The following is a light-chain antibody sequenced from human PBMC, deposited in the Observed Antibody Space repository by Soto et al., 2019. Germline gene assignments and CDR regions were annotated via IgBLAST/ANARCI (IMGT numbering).Light chain of an antibody. Sequence: QSALTQPRSVSGSPGESVTISCTGTSSDVGGYDYVSWYQQQPGKAPKLVIHDVNKPPSGVPDRFSGSKSGSTASLALSWLQAEDEADYYCFSFAGSYTLIFGGGTKLTVL. J-gene: IGLJ2*01. CDR1: SSDVGGYDY. CDR3: FSFAGSYTLI. CDR2: DVN. V-gene: IGLV2-11*01.